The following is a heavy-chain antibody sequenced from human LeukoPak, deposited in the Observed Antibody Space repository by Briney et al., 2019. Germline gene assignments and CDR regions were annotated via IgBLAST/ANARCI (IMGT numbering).Heavy chain of an antibody. V-gene: IGHV3-21*01. D-gene: IGHD3-22*01. J-gene: IGHJ4*02. CDR2: VNTVSSYI. CDR3: ARDPKNTYYYDSSGFDY. Sequence: GGSLRLSCAASGFTFSDYGMNWVRQAPGKGLEWVASVNTVSSYIYYADSMRGRFTISRDNAKNSLYLQMNSLRAEDTAMYYCARDPKNTYYYDSSGFDYWGQGTLVTVSS. CDR1: GFTFSDYG.